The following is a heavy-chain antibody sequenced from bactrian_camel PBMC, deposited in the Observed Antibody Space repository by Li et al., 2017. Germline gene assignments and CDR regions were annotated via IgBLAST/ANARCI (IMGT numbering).Heavy chain of an antibody. CDR2: IGGDGRT. CDR1: GYTLPMY. CDR3: ATDPPGQGTTNSEYTY. D-gene: IGHD5*01. V-gene: IGHV3S53*01. Sequence: VQLVESGGGSVQAGGSRRLSCVASGYTLPMYMAWFRRLPGQEREGVAAIGGDGRTNYADSVKGRFTISRDNAQNTVYLQMNSLNSDDTALYYCATDPPGQGTTNSEYTYWGQGTQVTVS. J-gene: IGHJ4*01.